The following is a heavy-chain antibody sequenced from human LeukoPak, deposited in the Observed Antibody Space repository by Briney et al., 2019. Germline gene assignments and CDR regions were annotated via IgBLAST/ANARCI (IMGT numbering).Heavy chain of an antibody. CDR2: IYPGDSDT. Sequence: GGSLEISCEGSGYHFTSYWIGWVRPVPGKGLEWMGIIYPGDSDTRYSPSFQGQVTISADKSISTAYLQWSSLKASDTAMYYCARRILPYYYDSSGQSNWFDPWGQGTLVTVSS. J-gene: IGHJ5*02. V-gene: IGHV5-51*01. CDR1: GYHFTSYW. D-gene: IGHD3-22*01. CDR3: ARRILPYYYDSSGQSNWFDP.